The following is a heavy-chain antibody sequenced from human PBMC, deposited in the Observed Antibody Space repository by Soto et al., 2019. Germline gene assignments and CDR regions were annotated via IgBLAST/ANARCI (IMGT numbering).Heavy chain of an antibody. V-gene: IGHV1-3*01. CDR2: INAGNGNT. D-gene: IGHD6-13*01. Sequence: VSLKVSCKASGYTFTRYAMHWVRQEPGQRLEWMGWINAGNGNTKYSQKFQGRVTITRDTSASTAYMELSSLRSEDTAVYYCARSVSSWYEYYFDYWGQGTLVTVSS. J-gene: IGHJ4*02. CDR3: ARSVSSWYEYYFDY. CDR1: GYTFTRYA.